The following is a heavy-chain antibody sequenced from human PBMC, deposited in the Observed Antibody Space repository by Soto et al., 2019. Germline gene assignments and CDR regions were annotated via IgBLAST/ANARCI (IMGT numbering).Heavy chain of an antibody. D-gene: IGHD2-15*01. CDR2: IVPITGMT. V-gene: IGHV1-69*02. Sequence: QVQLVQSGAEVKKPGSSVRVSCTPSGGTFSSYTISWVRQAPGQGLEWMGRIVPITGMTRYAQKFQGRLTITAVTSTTTAYLELSSLTSEDSAVYFCSRGVASLVDSWGQVTQVTVSS. J-gene: IGHJ4*02. CDR3: SRGVASLVDS. CDR1: GGTFSSYT.